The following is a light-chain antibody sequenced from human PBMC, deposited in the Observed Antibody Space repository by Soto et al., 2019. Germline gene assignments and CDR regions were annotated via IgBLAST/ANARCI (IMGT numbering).Light chain of an antibody. CDR2: EVN. V-gene: IGLV2-8*01. J-gene: IGLJ1*01. CDR3: SSHGGNSPYV. Sequence: QSVLTQPPSASGSPGQSVAISCTGTTSDIGGYDYVSWYQQHPGKAPKLMIYEVNKRPSGVPDRFSGSKSGNTASLTVSGLQAEDEADSYCSSHGGNSPYVFGTGTKLTVL. CDR1: TSDIGGYDY.